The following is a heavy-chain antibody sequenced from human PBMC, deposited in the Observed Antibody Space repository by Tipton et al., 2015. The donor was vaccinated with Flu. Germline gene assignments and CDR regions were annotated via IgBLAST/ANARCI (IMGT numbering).Heavy chain of an antibody. V-gene: IGHV3-23*01. J-gene: IGHJ4*02. CDR1: GFTFSRYG. CDR3: AKVIPELVAGLDY. CDR2: FSGSGGTT. Sequence: AVSGFTFSRYGMSWVRQAPGKGLEWVSGFSGSGGTTYFADSVKGRFTISRDNSKNTLYLQMNSLRAEDSAVYYCAKVIPELVAGLDYWGQGTLVTVSS. D-gene: IGHD6-19*01.